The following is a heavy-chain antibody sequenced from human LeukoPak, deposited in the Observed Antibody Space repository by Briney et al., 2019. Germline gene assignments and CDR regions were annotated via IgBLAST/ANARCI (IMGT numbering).Heavy chain of an antibody. J-gene: IGHJ4*02. V-gene: IGHV1-2*04. CDR3: ARGIGYCSGGSCYAYDY. Sequence: ASVKVSCKASGYTFTGYYMHWVRQAPGQGLEWMGWIIPNRGGTNYAQKFQGWVTMTRDTSISTAYMELSRLRSDDTAVYYCARGIGYCSGGSCYAYDYWGPGTLVTVSS. D-gene: IGHD2-15*01. CDR2: IIPNRGGT. CDR1: GYTFTGYY.